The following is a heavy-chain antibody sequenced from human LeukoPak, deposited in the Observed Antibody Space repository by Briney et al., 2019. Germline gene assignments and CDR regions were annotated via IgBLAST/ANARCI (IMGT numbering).Heavy chain of an antibody. CDR2: IRSKAD. Sequence: GGTLRLSCAASGFTFSGSAIHWVRQASGKGLEWVGRIRSKADYAASVKGKFTISRDDSKNTAYLQMNSLKTEDTAVYYCSRSSSRNFGVVIKSYYYYMDVWGKGTTVTVSS. D-gene: IGHD3-3*01. CDR3: SRSSSRNFGVVIKSYYYYMDV. V-gene: IGHV3-73*01. CDR1: GFTFSGSA. J-gene: IGHJ6*03.